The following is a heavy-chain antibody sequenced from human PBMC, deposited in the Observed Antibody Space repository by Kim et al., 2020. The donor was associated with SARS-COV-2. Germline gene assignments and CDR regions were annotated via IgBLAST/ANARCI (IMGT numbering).Heavy chain of an antibody. CDR2: INHSGST. Sequence: SETLSLTCAVYGGSFSGYYWSWIRQPPGKGLEWIGEINHSGSTNYNPSLKSRVTISVDTSKNQFSLKLSSVTAADTAVYYCARYDDMATIGLDYWGQGTLVTVSS. CDR1: GGSFSGYY. D-gene: IGHD5-12*01. CDR3: ARYDDMATIGLDY. V-gene: IGHV4-34*01. J-gene: IGHJ4*02.